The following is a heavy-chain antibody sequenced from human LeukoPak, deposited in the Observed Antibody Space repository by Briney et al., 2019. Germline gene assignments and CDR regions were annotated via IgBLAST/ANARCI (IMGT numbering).Heavy chain of an antibody. CDR2: TYQRSKWYN. V-gene: IGHV6-1*01. CDR1: GDSVSSTSPT. CDR3: AREVDGGFDY. Sequence: SQTLSLTCVISGDSVSSTSPTWNWIRQSPSRGLEWLGRTYQRSKWYNDYAVSVESRITINPDTSKNQFSLQLNSVTPEDTALYYCAREVDGGFDYWGQGTLVTVSS. D-gene: IGHD6-19*01. J-gene: IGHJ4*02.